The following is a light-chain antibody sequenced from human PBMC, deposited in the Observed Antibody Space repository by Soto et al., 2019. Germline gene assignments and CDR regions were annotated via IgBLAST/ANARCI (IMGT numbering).Light chain of an antibody. CDR1: RSIANY. CDR3: QQTYSTPLT. CDR2: GAS. J-gene: IGKJ4*01. V-gene: IGKV1-39*01. Sequence: DIPMTQSPSSLSASVGDRVTITCRASRSIANYLNWYQQKPGKAPKLLIYGASSLQSVVPSRFSGSGSGTDFTLTVSSLQPDDFAAYYCQQTYSTPLTFGAGTKVEIK.